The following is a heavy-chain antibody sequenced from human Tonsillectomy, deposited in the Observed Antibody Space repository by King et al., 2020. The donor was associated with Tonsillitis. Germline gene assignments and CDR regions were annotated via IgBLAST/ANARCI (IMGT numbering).Heavy chain of an antibody. V-gene: IGHV1-69*01. CDR3: ARGAGTRYFDL. D-gene: IGHD1-1*01. J-gene: IGHJ2*01. CDR1: GGTFTSYA. CDR2: IIPIFGTT. Sequence: QLLQSGAEMKKPGSSVKVSCKASGGTFTSYAFSWVRQAPGQGLEWMGGIIPIFGTTHYAQKFQDRVTITADESTSTAYMGLSSLGSEDTAVYYCARGAGTRYFDLWGRGTLVTVSS.